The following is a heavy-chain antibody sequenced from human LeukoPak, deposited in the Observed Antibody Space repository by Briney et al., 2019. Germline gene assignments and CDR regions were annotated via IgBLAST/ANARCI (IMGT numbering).Heavy chain of an antibody. CDR3: ARTGGYMVWGVQNWFDP. CDR2: GTT. J-gene: IGHJ5*02. D-gene: IGHD3-10*01. Sequence: SETLSLTCTVSGGSISSGSYYWGWVRQPPGKGLEWIGSGTTYYNPFLKSRVTISVDTSKNQFSLKLTSVTAADTAVYYCARTGGYMVWGVQNWFDPWGQGTLVTVSS. V-gene: IGHV4-39*01. CDR1: GGSISSGSYY.